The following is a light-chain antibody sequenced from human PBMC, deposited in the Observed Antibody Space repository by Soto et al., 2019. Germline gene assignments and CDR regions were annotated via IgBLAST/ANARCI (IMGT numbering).Light chain of an antibody. Sequence: QSALTQPPSASGSPGQSVTISCTGTSSDVGGYKFVSWYQQHPGKAPKLMIYEVSKRPSGVPDRFSGSKSGNTASLTVSGLLAEDEADYYCSSYAGSNTVVFGGGTKLTVL. CDR1: SSDVGGYKF. J-gene: IGLJ2*01. CDR3: SSYAGSNTVV. CDR2: EVS. V-gene: IGLV2-8*01.